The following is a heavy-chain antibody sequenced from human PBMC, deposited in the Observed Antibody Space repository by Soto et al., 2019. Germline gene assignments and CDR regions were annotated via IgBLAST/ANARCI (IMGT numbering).Heavy chain of an antibody. D-gene: IGHD2-2*02. CDR1: GYTFTSYA. CDR3: AKRATVPAAIGY. J-gene: IGHJ4*02. V-gene: IGHV1-3*01. Sequence: ASVKVSCKASGYTFTSYAMHWVRQAPGQRLEWMGWINAGNGNTKYSQKFQGRVTITRDTSASTAYMELSSLRSEDTAVYHCAKRATVPAAIGYWGKGTLVTVSS. CDR2: INAGNGNT.